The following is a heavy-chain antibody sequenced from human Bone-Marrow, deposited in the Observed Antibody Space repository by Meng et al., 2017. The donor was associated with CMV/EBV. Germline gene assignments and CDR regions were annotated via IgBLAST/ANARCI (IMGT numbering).Heavy chain of an antibody. J-gene: IGHJ4*02. CDR1: GYTFTSYG. Sequence: ASVKVSCKASGYTFTSYGISWVRQAPGQGLEWMGWISAYNGNTNYAQKLQGRVTMTTDTSTSTAYMELRSLRSDDTAVYYCARGTDHKGIARLSYPLDYWGQGTLVNVAS. V-gene: IGHV1-18*01. CDR3: ARGTDHKGIARLSYPLDY. CDR2: ISAYNGNT. D-gene: IGHD3-16*02.